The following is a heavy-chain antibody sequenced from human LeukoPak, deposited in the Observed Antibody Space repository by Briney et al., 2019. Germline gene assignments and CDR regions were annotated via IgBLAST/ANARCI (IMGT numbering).Heavy chain of an antibody. J-gene: IGHJ4*02. CDR1: GFSFSHYA. Sequence: GGSLRLSCAASGFSFSHYAMSWVRQVPGKGLEWVSAISGRDASTYYADSVKGRFTISRDTSKNTLYLQMNSLRAEDTAVYYCAKWGDYDVLTGYYDSDYWGQGTLVTVSS. V-gene: IGHV3-23*01. D-gene: IGHD3-9*01. CDR3: AKWGDYDVLTGYYDSDY. CDR2: ISGRDAST.